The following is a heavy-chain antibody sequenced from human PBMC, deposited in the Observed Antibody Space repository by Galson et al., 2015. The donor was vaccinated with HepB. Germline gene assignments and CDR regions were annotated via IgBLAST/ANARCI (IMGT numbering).Heavy chain of an antibody. CDR3: ARDPDVVVSIGWFDP. CDR1: GFTFSSYS. J-gene: IGHJ5*02. D-gene: IGHD2-2*01. V-gene: IGHV3-21*01. CDR2: ISSSSSYI. Sequence: SLRLSCAASGFTFSSYSMNWVRQAPGKGLGWVSSISSSSSYIYYADSVKGRFTISRDNAKNSLYLQMNSLRAEDTAVYYCARDPDVVVSIGWFDPWGQGTLVTVSS.